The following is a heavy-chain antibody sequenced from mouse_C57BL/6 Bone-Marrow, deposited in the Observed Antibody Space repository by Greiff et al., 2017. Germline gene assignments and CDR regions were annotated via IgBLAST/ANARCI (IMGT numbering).Heavy chain of an antibody. CDR2: IDPADSYT. CDR1: GYTFTSYW. J-gene: IGHJ4*01. CDR3: ARGYDYNYYAMDY. D-gene: IGHD2-4*01. Sequence: VQLQQPGAELVKPGASVKLSCKASGYTFTSYWMQWVKQRPGQGLEWIGEIDPADSYTNYNQKFKGKATLTVDTSSRTAYMQLSSLTSEDSAVYYCARGYDYNYYAMDYWGQGTSVTVSS. V-gene: IGHV1-50*01.